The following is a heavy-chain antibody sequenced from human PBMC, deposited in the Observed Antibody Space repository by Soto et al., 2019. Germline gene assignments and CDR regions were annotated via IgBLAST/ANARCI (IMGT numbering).Heavy chain of an antibody. J-gene: IGHJ4*02. CDR1: GFTFSSYS. CDR3: ARYCISTSCYDDFDY. V-gene: IGHV3-48*02. Sequence: GGSLRLSCAASGFTFSSYSMNWVSQAPGKGLEWVSYISSSSSTIYYADSVKGRFTISRDNAKNSLYLQMNSLRDEDTAVYYCARYCISTSCYDDFDYWGQGTLVTVSS. D-gene: IGHD2-2*01. CDR2: ISSSSSTI.